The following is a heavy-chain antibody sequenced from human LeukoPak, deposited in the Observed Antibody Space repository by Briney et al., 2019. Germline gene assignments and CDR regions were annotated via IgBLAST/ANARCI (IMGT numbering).Heavy chain of an antibody. CDR2: ISSSGAGT. CDR3: AKDRVEVTVDY. D-gene: IGHD4-11*01. Sequence: GGSLRLSCAASGSTFSSYAMTWVRQAPGKGLEWVSSISSSGAGTYYADSVKGRFTISRDNSKNTLYLQMNSLRAEDTAVYYCAKDRVEVTVDYWGQGTLVTVSS. CDR1: GSTFSSYA. V-gene: IGHV3-23*01. J-gene: IGHJ4*02.